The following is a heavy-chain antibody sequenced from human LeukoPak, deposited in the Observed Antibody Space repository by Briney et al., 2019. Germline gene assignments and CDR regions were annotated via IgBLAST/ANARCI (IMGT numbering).Heavy chain of an antibody. CDR1: GGSFSGYY. CDR2: INHSGST. J-gene: IGHJ4*02. D-gene: IGHD3-3*01. V-gene: IGHV4-34*01. Sequence: SETLSLTCAVYGGSFSGYYWSWIRQPPGKGLEWIGEINHSGSTNYNPSLKSRVTISVDTSKNQFSLKLTSVTAADTAVYYCARAVEYNFWSGLQRRAATFDYWGQGTLVTVSS. CDR3: ARAVEYNFWSGLQRRAATFDY.